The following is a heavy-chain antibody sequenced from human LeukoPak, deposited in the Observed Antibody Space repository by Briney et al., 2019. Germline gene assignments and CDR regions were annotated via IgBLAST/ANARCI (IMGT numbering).Heavy chain of an antibody. J-gene: IGHJ6*03. CDR2: INTNTGNP. D-gene: IGHD1-7*01. Sequence: ASVKVSCKASGYTLTSYALSWVRQAPGQGLEWMGWINTNTGNPTYAQGFTGRFVFSLDTSVSTSYLQITSLKAEDTAVYYCARGYNWNYVAYYYYMDVWGKGTTVTVSS. V-gene: IGHV7-4-1*02. CDR1: GYTLTSYA. CDR3: ARGYNWNYVAYYYYMDV.